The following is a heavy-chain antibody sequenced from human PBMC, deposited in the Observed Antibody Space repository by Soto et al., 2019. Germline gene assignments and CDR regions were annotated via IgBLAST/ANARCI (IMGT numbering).Heavy chain of an antibody. CDR2: ISYDGSNK. Sequence: RLSCAASGFTFSRYAMHWVRQAPGKGLEWVAVISYDGSNKYYADSVKGRFTISRDNSKNTLYLQMNSLRAEDTAVYYCAREKQWLVRYILWSWGQGTLVTVSS. V-gene: IGHV3-30-3*01. J-gene: IGHJ4*02. CDR3: AREKQWLVRYILWS. CDR1: GFTFSRYA. D-gene: IGHD6-19*01.